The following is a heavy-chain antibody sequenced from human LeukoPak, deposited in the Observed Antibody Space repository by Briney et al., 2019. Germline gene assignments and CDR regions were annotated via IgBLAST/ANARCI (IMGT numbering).Heavy chain of an antibody. D-gene: IGHD4-23*01. CDR2: IRYDGSNK. J-gene: IGHJ6*03. CDR1: GFSFSSYG. Sequence: GGSLRLSCAASGFSFSSYGMDWVRQAPGKGLEWVAFIRYDGSNKYYADSVKGRFTISRGNSKNTLYLQMNSLRAEDTAVYYCAKDYGGSYYYMDVWGKGTTDTVSS. V-gene: IGHV3-30*02. CDR3: AKDYGGSYYYMDV.